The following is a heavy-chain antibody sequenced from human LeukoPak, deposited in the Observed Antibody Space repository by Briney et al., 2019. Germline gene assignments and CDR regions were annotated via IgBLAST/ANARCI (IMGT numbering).Heavy chain of an antibody. Sequence: GRSLRLSCAASGFTFSSYGMHWVRQAPGKGLEWEAVISYDGSNKYYADSVKGRFTISRDNSKNTLYLQMNSLRAEDTAVYYCAKDLGRYIAAAGTGVDYWGQGTLVTVSS. CDR2: ISYDGSNK. D-gene: IGHD6-13*01. CDR1: GFTFSSYG. V-gene: IGHV3-30*18. J-gene: IGHJ4*02. CDR3: AKDLGRYIAAAGTGVDY.